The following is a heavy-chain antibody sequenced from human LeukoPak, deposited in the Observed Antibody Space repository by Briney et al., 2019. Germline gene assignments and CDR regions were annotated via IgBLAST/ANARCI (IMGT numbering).Heavy chain of an antibody. CDR1: GFTFSSYW. CDR3: AKEASYCTNGVCYSRIFDT. J-gene: IGHJ5*02. CDR2: IKQDGSEK. D-gene: IGHD2-8*01. V-gene: IGHV3-7*03. Sequence: GGSLRLSCAASGFTFSSYWMSWVRQVPGKGLERVAKIKQDGSEKYYVDSVKGRFTMSRDNSKNTLYLQMNSLRAEDTAVYYCAKEASYCTNGVCYSRIFDTWGQGTLVTVSS.